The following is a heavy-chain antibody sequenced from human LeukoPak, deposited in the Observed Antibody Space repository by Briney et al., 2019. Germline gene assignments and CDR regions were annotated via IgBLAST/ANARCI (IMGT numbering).Heavy chain of an antibody. V-gene: IGHV3-66*01. D-gene: IGHD3-10*01. CDR2: IYSGGST. Sequence: GGSLRLSCAASGFTVSSNYMSWVRQAPGKGLEWVSVIYSGGSTYYADSVKGRLTIPRDNSKNTLYLQMNSLRAEDTAVYYCARDMVLLGSGTYYHDYWGQGTLVTVSS. CDR3: ARDMVLLGSGTYYHDY. CDR1: GFTVSSNY. J-gene: IGHJ4*02.